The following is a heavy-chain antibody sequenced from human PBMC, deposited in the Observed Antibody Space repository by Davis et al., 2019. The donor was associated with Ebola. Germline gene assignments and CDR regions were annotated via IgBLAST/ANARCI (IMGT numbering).Heavy chain of an antibody. V-gene: IGHV3-30*04. D-gene: IGHD3-10*01. J-gene: IGHJ4*02. Sequence: PGGSLRLSCAASGFTFSSYAMHWVRQAPGKGLEWVAVISYDGSDKYYADSVKGRFTISRDNSKNTLYLQMNSLRAEDTAVYYCAKVGSGSYSAPDYWGQGTLVTVSS. CDR3: AKVGSGSYSAPDY. CDR1: GFTFSSYA. CDR2: ISYDGSDK.